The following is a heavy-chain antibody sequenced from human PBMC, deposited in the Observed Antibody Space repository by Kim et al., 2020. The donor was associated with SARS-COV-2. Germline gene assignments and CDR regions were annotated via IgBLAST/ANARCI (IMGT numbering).Heavy chain of an antibody. CDR3: ARRKASPGWLPDY. D-gene: IGHD5-12*01. J-gene: IGHJ4*02. CDR2: MNPHSGNT. Sequence: ASVKVSCKASGYTFTDYDINWVRQATGQGLEWMGWMNPHSGNTGYAQKFQGRVTMTRDTSISTAYMDLSSLRSEDTAVYYCARRKASPGWLPDYWGQGTLVTVSS. CDR1: GYTFTDYD. V-gene: IGHV1-8*01.